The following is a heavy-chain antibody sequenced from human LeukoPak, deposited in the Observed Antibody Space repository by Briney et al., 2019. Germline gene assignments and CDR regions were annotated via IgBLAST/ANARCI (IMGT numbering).Heavy chain of an antibody. CDR2: ISGSGGST. CDR1: GFTFSSYA. J-gene: IGHJ4*02. Sequence: GGSLRLSCAASGFTFSSYAMSWVRQAPGKGLEWDSAISGSGGSTYYADSVKGRFTTSRDNSKNTLYLQMNSLRAEDTAVYYCAKGVAAAGIFDHWGQGTLVTVSS. CDR3: AKGVAAAGIFDH. D-gene: IGHD6-13*01. V-gene: IGHV3-23*01.